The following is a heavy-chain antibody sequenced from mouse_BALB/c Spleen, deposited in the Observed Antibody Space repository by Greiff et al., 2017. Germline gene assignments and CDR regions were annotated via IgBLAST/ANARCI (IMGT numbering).Heavy chain of an antibody. V-gene: IGHV14-3*02. CDR2: IDPANGNT. CDR3: ARWGDGYYIYYAMDY. CDR1: GFNIKDTY. D-gene: IGHD2-3*01. Sequence: EVQLQQSGAELVKPGASVKLSCTASGFNIKDTYMHWVKQRPEQGLEWIGRIDPANGNTKYDPKFQGKATITADTSSNTAYLQLSSLTSEDTAVYYGARWGDGYYIYYAMDYWGQGTSVTVSS. J-gene: IGHJ4*01.